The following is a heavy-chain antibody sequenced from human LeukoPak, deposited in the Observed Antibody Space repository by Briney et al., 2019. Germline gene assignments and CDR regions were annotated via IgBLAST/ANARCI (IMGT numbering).Heavy chain of an antibody. CDR2: IYYSGST. Sequence: SETLPLTCTVSGGSISSYYWSWIRQPPGKGLEWFGYIYYSGSTNYNPSLKSRVTIAVDTSKNQFSLKLSSVTAADTAVYYCARELSGHCSSTSCYATPFDYWGQGTLVTVSS. J-gene: IGHJ4*02. CDR3: ARELSGHCSSTSCYATPFDY. CDR1: GGSISSYY. V-gene: IGHV4-59*01. D-gene: IGHD2-2*01.